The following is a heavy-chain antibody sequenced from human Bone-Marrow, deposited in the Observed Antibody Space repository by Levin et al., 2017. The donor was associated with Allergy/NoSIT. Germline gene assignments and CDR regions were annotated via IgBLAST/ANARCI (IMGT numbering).Heavy chain of an antibody. D-gene: IGHD6-25*01. CDR3: ARPSHKRAFDI. CDR1: GGSISSYY. J-gene: IGHJ3*02. Sequence: SQTLSLTCTVSGGSISSYYWSWIRQPPGKGLEWIGYIYYSGSTNYNPSLKSRVTISVDTSKNQFSRKLSSVTAADTAVYYCARPSHKRAFDIWGQGTMVTVSS. CDR2: IYYSGST. V-gene: IGHV4-59*01.